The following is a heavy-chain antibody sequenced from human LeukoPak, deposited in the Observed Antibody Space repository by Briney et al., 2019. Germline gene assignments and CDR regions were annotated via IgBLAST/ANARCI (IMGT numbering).Heavy chain of an antibody. J-gene: IGHJ4*02. CDR3: ARVVLEAAGHFDY. Sequence: PGGSLRLSCAASGFTVSSNYMSWVRQAPGKGLEWVSVIYSGGSTYYADSVKGRFTISRDNSKNTLYLQMNNLRAEDTAVYYCARVVLEAAGHFDYWGQGTLVTVSS. V-gene: IGHV3-66*01. D-gene: IGHD6-13*01. CDR2: IYSGGST. CDR1: GFTVSSNY.